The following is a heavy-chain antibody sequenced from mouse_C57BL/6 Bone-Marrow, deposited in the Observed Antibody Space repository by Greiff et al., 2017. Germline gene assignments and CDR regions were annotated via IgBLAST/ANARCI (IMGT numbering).Heavy chain of an antibody. V-gene: IGHV1-69*01. J-gene: IGHJ2*01. CDR1: GFTFTSYW. CDR3: ASGYYSNY. Sequence: QVQLLQSGAELVMPGASVKLSCKASGFTFTSYWLHWVKQRPGQGLEWIGEIDPSDSYTTYNQKFKGKFTLTVDKSSSTAYMQLSSLTSEDSAVYYCASGYYSNYWGQGTTRTVSS. CDR2: IDPSDSYT. D-gene: IGHD2-5*01.